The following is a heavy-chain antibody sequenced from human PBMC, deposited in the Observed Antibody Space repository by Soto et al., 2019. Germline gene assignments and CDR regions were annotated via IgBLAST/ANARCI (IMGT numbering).Heavy chain of an antibody. D-gene: IGHD6-25*01. J-gene: IGHJ6*02. CDR2: TSYDGKSS. V-gene: IGHV3-30*03. Sequence: QVQLVESGGGVVQPGRSLRLSCAASGFPFSNYGMHWVRLAPGKGLVWVAVTSYDGKSSYYADSVKGRFTISRDNSKTTLYLQMNSLRAEDTALYYCARGRGPDGYSYYYAMDVWGQGTTVTVSS. CDR3: ARGRGPDGYSYYYAMDV. CDR1: GFPFSNYG.